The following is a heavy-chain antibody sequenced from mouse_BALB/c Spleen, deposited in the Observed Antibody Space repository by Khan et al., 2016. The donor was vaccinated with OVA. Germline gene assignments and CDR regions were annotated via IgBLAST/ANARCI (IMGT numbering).Heavy chain of an antibody. CDR3: RSLGYYYYSEGLAY. J-gene: IGHJ2*02. V-gene: IGHV5-6*01. CDR2: VSTCGGYT. CDR1: GFTFSTYG. D-gene: IGHD1-1*01. Sequence: EVQLVESGGDLVKPGGSLKLSCTASGFTFSTYGMSWVSQTPDKRLEWVATVSTCGGYTYYPDCVKGRFTISRDNSKNTLYLQMNGLKSEDTAMDYCRSLGYYYYSEGLAYWGQGTSVTVSA.